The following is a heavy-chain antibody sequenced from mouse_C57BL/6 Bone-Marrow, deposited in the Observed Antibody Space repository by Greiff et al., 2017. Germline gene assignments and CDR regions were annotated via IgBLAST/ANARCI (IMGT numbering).Heavy chain of an antibody. J-gene: IGHJ3*01. CDR3: ARLGPGRYWFAY. D-gene: IGHD3-3*01. V-gene: IGHV1-64*01. Sequence: QVQLQQPGAELVKPGASVKLSCKASGYTFTSYWMHWVKQRPGQGLEWIGMIHPNSGSTNYNEKFKSKATLTVDKSSSTAYMQLSSLTSEDSAVYYCARLGPGRYWFAYWGQGTLVTVSA. CDR2: IHPNSGST. CDR1: GYTFTSYW.